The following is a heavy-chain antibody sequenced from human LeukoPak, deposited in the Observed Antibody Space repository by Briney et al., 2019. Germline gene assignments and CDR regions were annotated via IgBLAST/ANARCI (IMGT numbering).Heavy chain of an antibody. V-gene: IGHV1-2*02. CDR3: ARDDSYNDLNAFDY. J-gene: IGHJ4*02. CDR2: IEPISGAT. CDR1: GGTFSSYA. Sequence: ASVKVSCKASGGTFSSYAISWVRQAPGQGLEWMGWIEPISGATKYARMFQGRVTMTRDTSITTAYLELSGLGSDDTAVYFCARDDSYNDLNAFDYWGQGTLVTVSS. D-gene: IGHD3-22*01.